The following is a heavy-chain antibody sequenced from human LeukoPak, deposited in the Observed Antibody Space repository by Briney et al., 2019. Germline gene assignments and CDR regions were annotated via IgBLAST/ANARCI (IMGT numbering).Heavy chain of an antibody. Sequence: GGSLRLSCAASGFTFSSYAMSWVRQAPGKGLEWVSAISGSGGSTYYADSVKGRFTISRDNSKNTLYLQMNSLRAEDTAVYYCAKVNWGYYYDSSDVDAFDIWGQGTMVTVSS. CDR3: AKVNWGYYYDSSDVDAFDI. CDR1: GFTFSSYA. CDR2: ISGSGGST. J-gene: IGHJ3*02. D-gene: IGHD3-22*01. V-gene: IGHV3-23*01.